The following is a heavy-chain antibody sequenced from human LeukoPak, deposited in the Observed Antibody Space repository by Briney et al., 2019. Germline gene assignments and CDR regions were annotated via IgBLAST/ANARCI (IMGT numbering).Heavy chain of an antibody. V-gene: IGHV1-2*02. CDR2: INPKSGGT. D-gene: IGHD1-26*01. CDR3: AREDGGSYQGNWFDP. CDR1: GYTFTDYY. Sequence: ASVKVSCKASGYTFTDYYIQWVRQAPGQGLEWMGWINPKSGGTNYAQKFQGRVTMTRDTSISTAYMELSRLRSDDTAMYYCAREDGGSYQGNWFDPWGQGTLVTASS. J-gene: IGHJ5*02.